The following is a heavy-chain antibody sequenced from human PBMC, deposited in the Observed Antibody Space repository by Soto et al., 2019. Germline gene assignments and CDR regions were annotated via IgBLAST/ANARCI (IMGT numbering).Heavy chain of an antibody. V-gene: IGHV4-39*02. CDR1: GASLTSGLYF. Sequence: SETLSLTCSVSGASLTSGLYFWVLIRQTPGKGLEWIGSISYSGTTYSNPSLKSRLTMSLDTSKNHFSLKLTSVTAADTAVYYCASEYSSSSWFDPWGQGALVTVSS. CDR3: ASEYSSSSWFDP. D-gene: IGHD6-6*01. CDR2: ISYSGTT. J-gene: IGHJ5*02.